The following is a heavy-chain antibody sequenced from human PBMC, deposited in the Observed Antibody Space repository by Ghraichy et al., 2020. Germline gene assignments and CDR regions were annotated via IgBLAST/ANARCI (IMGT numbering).Heavy chain of an antibody. D-gene: IGHD5-18*01. CDR3: ARGRRAMEGNYFDY. J-gene: IGHJ4*02. V-gene: IGHV4-59*01. CDR2: IYYTGTT. CDR1: GGSIGSYY. Sequence: SETLSLTCTVSGGSIGSYYWHWIRQPPGKGLECIGYIYYTGTTNYNPSLKSRVTMSLDTSMNQLSLKLKSVTAADTAVYYCARGRRAMEGNYFDYWGQGSLVTVSS.